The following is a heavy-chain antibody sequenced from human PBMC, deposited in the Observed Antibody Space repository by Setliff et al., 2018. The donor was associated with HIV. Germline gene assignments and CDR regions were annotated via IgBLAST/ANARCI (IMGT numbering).Heavy chain of an antibody. D-gene: IGHD6-19*01. V-gene: IGHV1-69*13. CDR1: GGTFSSYG. Sequence: SVKVSCKASGGTFSSYGISWVRQAPGQGLEWMGGIIPIFGTANYAQKFQGRVTITADESTSTAYMELSSLRSEDTAVYYCARGESIAVAYYHYYYMDVWGKGTTVTGSS. CDR2: IIPIFGTA. CDR3: ARGESIAVAYYHYYYMDV. J-gene: IGHJ6*03.